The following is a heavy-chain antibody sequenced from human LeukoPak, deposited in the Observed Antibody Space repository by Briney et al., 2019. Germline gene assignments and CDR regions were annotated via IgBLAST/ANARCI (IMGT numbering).Heavy chain of an antibody. D-gene: IGHD6-13*01. CDR1: GGSMSNYH. CDR2: IFYSGST. Sequence: SETLSLTCTVSGGSMSNYHWSWIRQPPGKGLEWIGYIFYSGSTNYNPSLKSRVTISVDTSKNQFSLKLRSVITADTAVYYCAREYSSSWYPEEYWGQGTLVTVSS. V-gene: IGHV4-59*01. CDR3: AREYSSSWYPEEY. J-gene: IGHJ4*02.